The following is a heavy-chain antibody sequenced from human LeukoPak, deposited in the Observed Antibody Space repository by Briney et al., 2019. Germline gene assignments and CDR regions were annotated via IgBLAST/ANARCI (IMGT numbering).Heavy chain of an antibody. CDR3: AILGISVAATDY. Sequence: GGSLRLSCAASGFTVSSNYMSWVRQAPGKGLEWVSVIYSGGSTYYADSVKGRFTISRDNAKNSLYLQMNSLRDEDTAVYYCAILGISVAATDYWGQGTLVTVSS. D-gene: IGHD6-19*01. CDR2: IYSGGST. J-gene: IGHJ4*02. V-gene: IGHV3-66*04. CDR1: GFTVSSNY.